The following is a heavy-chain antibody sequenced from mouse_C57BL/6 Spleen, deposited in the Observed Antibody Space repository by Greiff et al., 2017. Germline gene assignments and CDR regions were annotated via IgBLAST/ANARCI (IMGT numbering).Heavy chain of an antibody. D-gene: IGHD2-3*01. CDR2: IYPRSGNS. CDR1: GYTFTSYG. Sequence: QVQLKESGAELARPGASVKLSCKASGYTFTSYGISWVKQRTGQGLEWIGEIYPRSGNSYYNEKFKGKATLTADKSSSTAYMELRSLTSEDSAVYFCAREGNLSWLLQGDYWGQGTSLTVSS. CDR3: AREGNLSWLLQGDY. J-gene: IGHJ4*01. V-gene: IGHV1-81*01.